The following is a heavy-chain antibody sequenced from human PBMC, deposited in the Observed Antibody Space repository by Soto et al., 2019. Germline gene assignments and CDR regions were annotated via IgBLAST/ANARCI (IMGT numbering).Heavy chain of an antibody. Sequence: VASVKVSCKASGYTFTSYAMHWVRQAPGQRLEWMGWINAGNGNTKYSQKFQGRVTITRDTSASTAYMELSSLRSEDTAVYYCARDRGKMGEARSGLDPWGQGTLVTVSS. CDR3: ARDRGKMGEARSGLDP. CDR1: GYTFTSYA. V-gene: IGHV1-3*01. J-gene: IGHJ5*02. D-gene: IGHD3-16*01. CDR2: INAGNGNT.